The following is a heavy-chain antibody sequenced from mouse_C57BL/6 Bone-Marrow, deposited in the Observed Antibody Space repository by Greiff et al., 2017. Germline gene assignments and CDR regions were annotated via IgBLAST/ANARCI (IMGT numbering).Heavy chain of an antibody. Sequence: VQLQQSGPELVKPGASVKISCKASGYTFTDYYMNWVKQSHGKSLEWIGDINPNNGGTSYNQKFKGKATLTVDKSSSTAYMELRSLTSEESAVYYCARIRYSNPAWFAYWGQGTLVTVSA. D-gene: IGHD2-5*01. CDR2: INPNNGGT. CDR1: GYTFTDYY. CDR3: ARIRYSNPAWFAY. V-gene: IGHV1-26*01. J-gene: IGHJ3*01.